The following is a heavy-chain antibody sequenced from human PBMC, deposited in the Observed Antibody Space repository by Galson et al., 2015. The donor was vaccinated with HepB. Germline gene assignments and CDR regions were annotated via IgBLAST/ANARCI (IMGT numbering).Heavy chain of an antibody. CDR3: ARTSLGWFDP. V-gene: IGHV3-11*01. J-gene: IGHJ5*02. CDR2: ITDSGSTT. Sequence: SLRLSCAVSGFIFTDFYMSWIRQAPGKGPEWISYITDSGSTTYYAASVKGRFTISRDNTEKSLYLQMNSLGAEDTAVYYCARTSLGWFDPWGQGTLVTVSS. CDR1: GFIFTDFY.